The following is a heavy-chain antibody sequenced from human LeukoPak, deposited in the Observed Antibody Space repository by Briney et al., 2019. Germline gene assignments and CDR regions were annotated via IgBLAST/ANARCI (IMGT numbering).Heavy chain of an antibody. CDR1: GASIFSYS. J-gene: IGHJ3*02. CDR2: IYTSGST. D-gene: IGHD3-22*01. V-gene: IGHV4-4*07. Sequence: SETLSLTCTVSGASIFSYSWNWLGQPAGKGLDWIGRIYTSGSTNYNPSLKSRVTISVDKSKNQFSLKLTSVTAADTAIYYCARNSSGYGGAFDIWGQGTMVTVSS. CDR3: ARNSSGYGGAFDI.